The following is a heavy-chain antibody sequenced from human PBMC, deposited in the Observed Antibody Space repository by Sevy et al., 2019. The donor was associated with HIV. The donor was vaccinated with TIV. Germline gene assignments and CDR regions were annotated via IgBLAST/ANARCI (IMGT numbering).Heavy chain of an antibody. J-gene: IGHJ4*02. Sequence: VGSLRLSCAASGFTFSSYSMNWVRQAPGKGLEWVSYISSSSSTIYYADSVKGRFTISRDNAKNSLYLQMNSLRDEDTAVYYCARDHVDTAMVKVFDYWGQGTLVTVPS. CDR2: ISSSSSTI. CDR1: GFTFSSYS. V-gene: IGHV3-48*02. CDR3: ARDHVDTAMVKVFDY. D-gene: IGHD5-18*01.